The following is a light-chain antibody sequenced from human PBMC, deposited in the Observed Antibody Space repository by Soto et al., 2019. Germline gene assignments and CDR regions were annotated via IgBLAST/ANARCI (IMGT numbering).Light chain of an antibody. CDR1: IRDVGAYNL. CDR2: EVR. CDR3: SSYTSKSSLI. Sequence: QFVRTQPASVSWSPGQSITISCAGTIRDVGAYNLVSWYQQHPGRAPQLIIYEVRNRPSGISFRFSGSKSGNTASLTISGLQAEDEADYYCSSYTSKSSLIFGGGTKVTVL. J-gene: IGLJ2*01. V-gene: IGLV2-14*01.